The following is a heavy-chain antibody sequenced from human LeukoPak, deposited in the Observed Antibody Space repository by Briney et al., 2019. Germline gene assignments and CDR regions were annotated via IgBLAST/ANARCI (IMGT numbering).Heavy chain of an antibody. V-gene: IGHV1-2*02. CDR1: GYTFTSYY. CDR2: INPNSGGT. D-gene: IGHD3-22*01. J-gene: IGHJ4*02. Sequence: ASVKVSCKASGYTFTSYYMHWVRQAPGQGLEWMGWINPNSGGTNYAQKFQGRVTMTRDTSTSTVYMELSSLRSEDTAVYYCARDRKDSSGYLIYFDYWGQGTLVTVSS. CDR3: ARDRKDSSGYLIYFDY.